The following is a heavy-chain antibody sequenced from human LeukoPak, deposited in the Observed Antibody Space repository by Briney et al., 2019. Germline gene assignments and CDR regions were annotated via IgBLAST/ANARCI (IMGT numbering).Heavy chain of an antibody. CDR3: ARLLHGTNSYYYYYMDV. CDR1: GGSISSYY. J-gene: IGHJ6*03. V-gene: IGHV4-59*08. CDR2: IYYSGST. D-gene: IGHD4-23*01. Sequence: SETLSLTCTVSGGSISSYYWSWIRQPPGKGLEWIGYIYYSGSTNYNPSLKSRVTISVDTSKNQFSLKLSSVTAADTAVYYCARLLHGTNSYYYYYMDVWGKGTTVTVSS.